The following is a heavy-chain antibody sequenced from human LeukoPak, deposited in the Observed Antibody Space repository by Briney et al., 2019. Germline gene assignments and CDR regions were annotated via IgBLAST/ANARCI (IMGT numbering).Heavy chain of an antibody. V-gene: IGHV1-2*02. Sequence: ASVKVSCKASGYTFTGYYMHWVRQAPGQGLEWMGWINPNSGGTNYAQKFQGRVTMTRDTSISTAYMELSRLRSDDTAVYYCASTAAAASMGNFVYWGQGTLVTVSS. CDR2: INPNSGGT. J-gene: IGHJ4*02. CDR1: GYTFTGYY. D-gene: IGHD6-13*01. CDR3: ASTAAAASMGNFVY.